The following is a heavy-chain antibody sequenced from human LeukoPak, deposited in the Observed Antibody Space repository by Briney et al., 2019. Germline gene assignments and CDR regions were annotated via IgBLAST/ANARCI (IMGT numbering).Heavy chain of an antibody. D-gene: IGHD3-10*01. CDR3: ARARGYFDL. CDR2: TYYRSKWNN. V-gene: IGHV6-1*01. CDR1: GDSVSSNGAA. Sequence: PSQTLSLTCAISGDSVSSNGAAWGCIRQSPSRGLEWLGRTYYRSKWNNNYAISVKSRITINPDTSKNQFSLQLNSVTPEDTGVYYCARARGYFDLWGRDTLVTVSS. J-gene: IGHJ2*01.